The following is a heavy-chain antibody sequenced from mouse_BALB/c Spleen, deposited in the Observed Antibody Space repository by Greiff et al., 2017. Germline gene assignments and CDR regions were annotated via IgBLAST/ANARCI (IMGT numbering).Heavy chain of an antibody. Sequence: VHLVESGPGLVAPSQSLSITCTVSGFSLTGYGVNWVRQPPGKGLEWLGMIWGDGSTDYNSALKSRLSISKDNSKSQVFLKMNSLQTDDTARYYCAREDYYGSSLYAMDYWGQGTSVTVSS. CDR2: IWGDGST. D-gene: IGHD1-1*01. CDR3: AREDYYGSSLYAMDY. V-gene: IGHV2-6-7*01. CDR1: GFSLTGYG. J-gene: IGHJ4*01.